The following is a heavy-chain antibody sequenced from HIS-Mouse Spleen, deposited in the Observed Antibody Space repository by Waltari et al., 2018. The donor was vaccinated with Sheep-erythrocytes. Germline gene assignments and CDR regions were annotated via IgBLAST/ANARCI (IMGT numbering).Heavy chain of an antibody. Sequence: MPSETLSLTCTVSGGSISSYYWSWTRQPPGKGLAWIGYIYYSGGTHYHPSLKSRVTISVDTSKNQFSLKLSSVTAADTAVYYCARFSRPRFWPVGATAFDIWGQGTMVTVSS. CDR1: GGSISSYY. CDR3: ARFSRPRFWPVGATAFDI. J-gene: IGHJ3*02. CDR2: IYYSGGT. D-gene: IGHD1-26*01. V-gene: IGHV4-59*08.